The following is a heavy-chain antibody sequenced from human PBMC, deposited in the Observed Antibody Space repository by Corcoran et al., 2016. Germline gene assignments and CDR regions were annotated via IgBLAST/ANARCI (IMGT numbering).Heavy chain of an antibody. D-gene: IGHD5-18*01. J-gene: IGHJ4*02. V-gene: IGHV3-53*01. Sequence: VQLVESGGGLIQPGGSLRLSCAASGFTVSSNYMSWVRQAPGKGLEWVSVIYSGGSTYYADSVKGRFTISRDNSKNTLYLQMNSLRAEDTAVYYCARSGYSYGLYFDYWGQGTLVTVSS. CDR1: GFTVSSNY. CDR2: IYSGGST. CDR3: ARSGYSYGLYFDY.